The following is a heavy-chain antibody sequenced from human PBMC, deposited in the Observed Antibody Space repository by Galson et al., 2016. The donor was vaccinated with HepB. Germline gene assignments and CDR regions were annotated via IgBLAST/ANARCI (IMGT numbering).Heavy chain of an antibody. CDR1: GFIFSDYR. CDR3: VSGWYRYY. J-gene: IGHJ4*02. D-gene: IGHD6-19*01. CDR2: IKQDGIEK. Sequence: SLRLSCAASGFIFSDYRMNWVRQAPGKGLERVASIKQDGIEKHYVDSVKGRFTISRDNAKNSLYLQMNSLRVEDTAVYYCVSGWYRYYWSQGTLVTVPS. V-gene: IGHV3-7*03.